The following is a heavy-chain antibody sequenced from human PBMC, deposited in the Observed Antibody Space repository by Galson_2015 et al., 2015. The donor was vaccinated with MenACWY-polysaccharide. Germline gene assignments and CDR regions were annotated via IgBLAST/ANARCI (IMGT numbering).Heavy chain of an antibody. V-gene: IGHV3-7*01. J-gene: IGHJ5*02. CDR3: ARDLMMWNYDFWSGYSFDP. Sequence: SLRLSCAASGFTFSSYWMSWVRQAPGKGLEWVANIKQDGSEKYYVDSVKGRFTIPRDNAKNSLYLQMNSLRAEDTAVYYCARDLMMWNYDFWSGYSFDPWGQGTLVTVSS. CDR1: GFTFSSYW. D-gene: IGHD3-3*01. CDR2: IKQDGSEK.